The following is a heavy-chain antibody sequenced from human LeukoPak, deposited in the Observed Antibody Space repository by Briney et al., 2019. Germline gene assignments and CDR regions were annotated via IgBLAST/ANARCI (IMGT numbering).Heavy chain of an antibody. D-gene: IGHD4-17*01. J-gene: IGHJ4*02. V-gene: IGHV3-21*01. Sequence: PGGSLRLSCAASGFTFSSYSMNWVRQAPGKGLEWVSSISSSSSYIYYADSVKGRFTISRDNAKNSLYLQMNSLRAEDTAVYYCARDYGDYGGLGYWGQGILVTVSS. CDR3: ARDYGDYGGLGY. CDR1: GFTFSSYS. CDR2: ISSSSSYI.